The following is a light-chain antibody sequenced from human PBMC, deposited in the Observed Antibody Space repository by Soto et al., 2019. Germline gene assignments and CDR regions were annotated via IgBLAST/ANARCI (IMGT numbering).Light chain of an antibody. Sequence: DIQMTHSPSTVSASVRDKDTITCLASQSISSWLAWYQQKPGKAPKLLIYDASSLESGVPSRFSGSGSGTEFTLTISSLQPDDLATYYCQQYNSYVTFGGGTKV. CDR2: DAS. CDR3: QQYNSYVT. J-gene: IGKJ4*01. CDR1: QSISSW. V-gene: IGKV1-5*01.